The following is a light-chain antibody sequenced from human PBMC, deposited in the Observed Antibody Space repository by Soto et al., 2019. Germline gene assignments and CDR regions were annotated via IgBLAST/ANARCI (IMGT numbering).Light chain of an antibody. J-gene: IGKJ1*01. CDR1: QSVLYSSNNKNY. Sequence: DIVMTQSPDSLAVSLGERVTINCKSSQSVLYSSNNKNYLAWYQQKPGQPPKLPIYWASTRESGVPDRFSCSGSGTDFTLTISSLQAEDVAVYYCQQHHSTPPTFGQGNKVEIK. CDR3: QQHHSTPPT. CDR2: WAS. V-gene: IGKV4-1*01.